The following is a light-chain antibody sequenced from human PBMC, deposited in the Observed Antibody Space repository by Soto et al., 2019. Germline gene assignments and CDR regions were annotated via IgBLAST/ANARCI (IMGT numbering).Light chain of an antibody. V-gene: IGKV1-33*01. CDR1: QDISNY. CDR3: QQYDNRPMYT. CDR2: DAS. Sequence: DIQMTHSPSSLSASVGDRVTITCQASQDISNYLNWYQQKPGKAPKLLIYDASNLETGVPSRFSGSGSGTDFTITISSLQPEDIATYYCQQYDNRPMYTGGQGTKLEIK. J-gene: IGKJ2*01.